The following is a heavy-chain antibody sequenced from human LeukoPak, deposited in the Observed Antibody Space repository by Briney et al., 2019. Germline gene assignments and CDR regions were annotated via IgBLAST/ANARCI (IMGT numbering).Heavy chain of an antibody. CDR2: IIPIFGTA. Sequence: GAPVKVSCKASGGTFSSYAISWVRQAPGQGLEWMGRIIPIFGTANYAQRFLGRVTITTDESTSTAYMELSSLRSEDTAVYYCAILRWGGNPLDAFDIWGQGTMVTVSS. J-gene: IGHJ3*02. CDR3: AILRWGGNPLDAFDI. D-gene: IGHD4-23*01. V-gene: IGHV1-69*05. CDR1: GGTFSSYA.